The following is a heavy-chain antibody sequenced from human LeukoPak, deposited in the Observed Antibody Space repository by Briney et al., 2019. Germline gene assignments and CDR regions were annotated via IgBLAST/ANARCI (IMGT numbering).Heavy chain of an antibody. Sequence: SETLSLTGTVSGGSISSSRYYWGWIRQPPGKGLEWIGSIYYSGSTYYNPSLKSRVTISVDTSKNQLSLKLSSVTAADTAVYYCARAVAGTYFDYWGQGTLVTVSS. CDR2: IYYSGST. V-gene: IGHV4-39*07. D-gene: IGHD6-19*01. CDR1: GGSISSSRYY. J-gene: IGHJ4*02. CDR3: ARAVAGTYFDY.